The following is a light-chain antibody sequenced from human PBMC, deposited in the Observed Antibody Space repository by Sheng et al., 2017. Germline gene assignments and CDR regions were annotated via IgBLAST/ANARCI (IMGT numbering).Light chain of an antibody. J-gene: IGKJ4*01. V-gene: IGKV1-5*03. CDR1: QSIRSW. CDR2: QAS. Sequence: DIQMTQSPSTLSASVGDRVTITCRASQSIRSWLAWYQQKPGKAPKLLIYQASSLESGVPSRFSGSGSGTDFTLTISSLEPEDFAVYYCQQRSNWPPSLTFGGGTKVEIK. CDR3: QQRSNWPPSLT.